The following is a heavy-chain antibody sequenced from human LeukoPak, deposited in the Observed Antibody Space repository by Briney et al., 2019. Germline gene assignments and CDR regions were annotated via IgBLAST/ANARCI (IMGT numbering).Heavy chain of an antibody. Sequence: GGPLRLSCEASGFTFSSHWMSWVRQAPGKGLEWVANINTDESERNYVDSVKGRFTISRDNAKNTLYLQMSSLRVEDTAVYYCARDGITWRSRAPPGDCWGQGTLVTVSS. J-gene: IGHJ4*02. V-gene: IGHV3-7*01. D-gene: IGHD1-14*01. CDR3: ARDGITWRSRAPPGDC. CDR2: INTDESER. CDR1: GFTFSSHW.